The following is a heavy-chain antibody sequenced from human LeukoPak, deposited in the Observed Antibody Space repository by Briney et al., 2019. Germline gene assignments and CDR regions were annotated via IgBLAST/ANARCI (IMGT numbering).Heavy chain of an antibody. CDR3: ARDPPNVLRYFDCRSHLICGMDV. CDR2: MNPNSGNT. V-gene: IGHV1-8*01. Sequence: GASVKVSCKASGYTFTSYDINWVRQATGQGLEWMGWMNPNSGNTGYAQKFRGRVTMTRNTSISTAYMELSSLRSEDTAVYYCARDPPNVLRYFDCRSHLICGMDVWGQGTTVTVSS. D-gene: IGHD3-9*01. CDR1: GYTFTSYD. J-gene: IGHJ6*02.